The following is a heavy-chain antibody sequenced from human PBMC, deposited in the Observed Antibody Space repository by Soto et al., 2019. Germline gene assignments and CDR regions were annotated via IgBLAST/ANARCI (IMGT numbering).Heavy chain of an antibody. J-gene: IGHJ4*02. CDR2: FNAGSGNT. CDR1: GYTFTSYA. D-gene: IGHD4-17*01. Sequence: ASVKVSCTASGYTFTSYAMHWVLQAPGQMLEWMGWFNAGSGNTKYSQKFQDRVTITRDTSATTAYMELSSLRYEDTAVYYCARESTRTTAPDYWGQGTLVTVSS. V-gene: IGHV1-3*01. CDR3: ARESTRTTAPDY.